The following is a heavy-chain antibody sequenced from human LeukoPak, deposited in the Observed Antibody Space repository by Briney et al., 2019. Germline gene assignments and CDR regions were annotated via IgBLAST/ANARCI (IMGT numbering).Heavy chain of an antibody. V-gene: IGHV3-48*03. Sequence: GGSLRLSCAASGFTFSSCEMNWVRQAPGKGLEWVSYISSSGSTIYYADSVKGRFTISRDNAKNSLYLQMNNLRAEDTAVYYCARDRGYSSFDYWGQGTLVTVSS. CDR3: ARDRGYSSFDY. CDR2: ISSSGSTI. D-gene: IGHD6-19*01. J-gene: IGHJ4*02. CDR1: GFTFSSCE.